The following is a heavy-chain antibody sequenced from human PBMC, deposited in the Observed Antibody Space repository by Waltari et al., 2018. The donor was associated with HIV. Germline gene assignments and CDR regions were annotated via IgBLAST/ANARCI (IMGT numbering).Heavy chain of an antibody. V-gene: IGHV3-20*04. CDR2: IQWNGGGT. Sequence: EEDLVESGGRVVRPGGSLRLSCEASGFKVADFGMSWVRQVSGKELDWVRVIQWNGGGTNYGDSVRVRVSVSRDNAKKSLVLQMDSLRVEDTDLDFCVRDTKSRVGGRRYLYFDLWGRGTLVVVSS. CDR3: VRDTKSRVGGRRYLYFDL. J-gene: IGHJ2*01. CDR1: GFKVADFG. D-gene: IGHD3-16*01.